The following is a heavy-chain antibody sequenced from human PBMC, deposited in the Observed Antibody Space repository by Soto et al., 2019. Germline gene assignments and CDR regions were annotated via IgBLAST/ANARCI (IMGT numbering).Heavy chain of an antibody. Sequence: ASLKVSCKASGYTFTSYAMHWVRQAPGQRLEWMGWINAGNGNTKYSQKFQGRVTITRDTSASTAYMELSSLRSEDTAVYYCARAEWLVHSWPTWFDPWGQGTLVTVSS. V-gene: IGHV1-3*01. CDR1: GYTFTSYA. CDR3: ARAEWLVHSWPTWFDP. D-gene: IGHD6-19*01. CDR2: INAGNGNT. J-gene: IGHJ5*02.